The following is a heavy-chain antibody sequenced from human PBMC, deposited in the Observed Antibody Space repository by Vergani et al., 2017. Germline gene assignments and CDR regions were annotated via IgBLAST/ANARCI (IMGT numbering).Heavy chain of an antibody. Sequence: QVQLVQSGAEVKKPGASVKVSCKASGYTFTGYYMHWVRQAPGQGLEWMGWINPNSGGTNYAQKFQGRVTMTREPSISTAYVELSRLRSDDTAVYYCAKDGPGPNCSSISCHYYYYYYMDVWGKGTTVTVSS. CDR1: GYTFTGYY. J-gene: IGHJ6*03. D-gene: IGHD2-2*01. CDR3: AKDGPGPNCSSISCHYYYYYYMDV. CDR2: INPNSGGT. V-gene: IGHV1-2*02.